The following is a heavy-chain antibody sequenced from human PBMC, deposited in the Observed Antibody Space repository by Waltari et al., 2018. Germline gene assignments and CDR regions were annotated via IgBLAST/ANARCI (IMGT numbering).Heavy chain of an antibody. CDR2: INHGGST. CDR3: AIRTFDSGTYSHPYYFDS. Sequence: QVQLQQWGAGLLKPSETLSLTCAVYSGSFSGYWWTWIRQPPGKGLEWIGEINHGGSTNHHPSRMSRVALLVDTSKSPLSLELTSVTAADTAVYYCAIRTFDSGTYSHPYYFDSWGQGTLVTVSS. D-gene: IGHD3-10*01. CDR1: SGSFSGYW. J-gene: IGHJ4*02. V-gene: IGHV4-34*01.